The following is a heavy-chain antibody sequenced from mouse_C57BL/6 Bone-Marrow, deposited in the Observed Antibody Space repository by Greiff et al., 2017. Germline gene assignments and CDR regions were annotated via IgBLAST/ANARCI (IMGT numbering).Heavy chain of an antibody. J-gene: IGHJ2*01. CDR3: ASPYYYGSSYYY. CDR2: IDPSDSYT. CDR1: GYTFTSYW. D-gene: IGHD1-1*01. V-gene: IGHV1-59*01. Sequence: VQLQQPGAELVRPGTSVKLSCKASGYTFTSYWMHWVKQRPGQGLEWIGVIDPSDSYTNYNQKFKGKATLTVDTSSSTAYMQLSSLTSEDSAVYYCASPYYYGSSYYYWGQGTTLTVSS.